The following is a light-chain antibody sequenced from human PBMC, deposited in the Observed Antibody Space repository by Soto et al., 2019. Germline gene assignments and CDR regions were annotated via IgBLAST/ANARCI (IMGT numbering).Light chain of an antibody. CDR1: RSVSNF. V-gene: IGKV3-11*01. Sequence: EIVVPPNPATLSLSPGESARLSCRASRSVSNFLAWYQQKPGQAPRLLIYDASSRPTDIPARFSGSGSGTDFTLTISSLEPEDFALYYCQQRSNWPITFGQGTRLEI. CDR2: DAS. CDR3: QQRSNWPIT. J-gene: IGKJ5*01.